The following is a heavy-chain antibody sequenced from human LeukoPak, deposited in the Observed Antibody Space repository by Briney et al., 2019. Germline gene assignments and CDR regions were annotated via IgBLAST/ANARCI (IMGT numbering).Heavy chain of an antibody. CDR3: ATDKSWTGFRFDL. V-gene: IGHV1-69*05. CDR1: GVTFSSYS. CDR2: IISMFNKI. J-gene: IGHJ4*02. Sequence: ASVPVSCKTCGVTFSSYSIAWVGQAPCQGLAWMGGIISMFNKIDYAQKFRGRVTISTHESTSIAYLEVSRPRLGVTAVYFCATDKSWTGFRFDLWRQETLLTV. D-gene: IGHD3/OR15-3a*01.